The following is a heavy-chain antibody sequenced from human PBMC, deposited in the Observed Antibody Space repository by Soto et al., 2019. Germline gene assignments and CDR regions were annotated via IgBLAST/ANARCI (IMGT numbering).Heavy chain of an antibody. Sequence: QLQLRESGPGLVQPSETLSLTCLVSGGSINNSTYYWGWIRQPPGKGLEWIGSIYYSGATYYNRSLRSRITISMDRSKNHFSLKLTSVTAADTAIYYCAPVGIGTTTVDYWGQGTLVTVSS. D-gene: IGHD5-12*01. CDR1: GGSINNSTYY. CDR3: APVGIGTTTVDY. J-gene: IGHJ4*02. V-gene: IGHV4-39*02. CDR2: IYYSGAT.